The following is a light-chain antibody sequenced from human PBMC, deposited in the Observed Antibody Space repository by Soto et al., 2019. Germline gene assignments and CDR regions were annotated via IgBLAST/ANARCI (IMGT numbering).Light chain of an antibody. CDR1: QSVGSY. J-gene: IGKJ4*01. Sequence: EIVLTQSPATLSLSPGERTTLSCRASQSVGSYLAWYQQKAGQPPRLLIYDASYRATGIPARFSGSGSGTDFTLPISSLEPEDFAVYYCQQRRDWPLTFGGGTKVEIK. V-gene: IGKV3-11*01. CDR2: DAS. CDR3: QQRRDWPLT.